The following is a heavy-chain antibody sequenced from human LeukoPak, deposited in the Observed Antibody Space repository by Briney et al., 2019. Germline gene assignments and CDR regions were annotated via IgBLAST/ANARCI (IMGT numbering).Heavy chain of an antibody. CDR3: AKNFPFCPGVASSLFGY. D-gene: IGHD5-12*01. J-gene: IGHJ4*01. CDR1: GFTFGSHA. Sequence: GGSLRLSCAASGFTFGSHAVSWVRQVPGKGLEWVSGITSGGDQTFYADSVKGRFTVSRDNSENTVSLQMNSLRAEDTAVYYCAKNFPFCPGVASSLFGYRGPGTLVTVSS. V-gene: IGHV3-23*01. CDR2: ITSGGDQT.